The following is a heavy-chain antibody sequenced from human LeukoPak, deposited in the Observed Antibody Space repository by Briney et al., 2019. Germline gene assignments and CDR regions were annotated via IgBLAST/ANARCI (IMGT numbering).Heavy chain of an antibody. D-gene: IGHD2-2*02. Sequence: GGSLRLSCAPSGFIVTDAWMSWVRQAPGKGLEWVSSISSSSSYIYYADSVKGRFTISRDNAKNSLYLQMNSLRAEDTAVYYCARDLEDCSSTSCHRVFWGQGTLVTVSS. V-gene: IGHV3-21*01. J-gene: IGHJ4*02. CDR2: ISSSSSYI. CDR1: GFIVTDAW. CDR3: ARDLEDCSSTSCHRVF.